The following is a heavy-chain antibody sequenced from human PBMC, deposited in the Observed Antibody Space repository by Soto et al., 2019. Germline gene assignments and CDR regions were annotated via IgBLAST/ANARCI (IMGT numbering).Heavy chain of an antibody. Sequence: PGESLKISCKGSGYSFTSYWIGWVRQMPGKGLEWMGIIYPGDSDTRYSPSFQGQVTISADKSISTAYLQWSSLKASDTAMYYCASHTIAALGYYGMDVWGQGTTVTV. J-gene: IGHJ6*02. V-gene: IGHV5-51*01. CDR1: GYSFTSYW. CDR2: IYPGDSDT. D-gene: IGHD6-6*01. CDR3: ASHTIAALGYYGMDV.